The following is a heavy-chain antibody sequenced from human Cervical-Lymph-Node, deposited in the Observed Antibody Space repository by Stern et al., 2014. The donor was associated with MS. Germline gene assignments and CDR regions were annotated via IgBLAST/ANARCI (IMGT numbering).Heavy chain of an antibody. Sequence: QVQLQESGPGLVKPSETLSLICTISGGSISSYYWSWIRQPPGKGLEWIGYIYFSWSTKYNPSLKSRATISVDTSMKQFSLELNSMTAADTAVYYCARGYSSSYYASGFDLWGRGTLVTVSS. CDR3: ARGYSSSYYASGFDL. D-gene: IGHD6-13*01. CDR2: IYFSWST. CDR1: GGSISSYY. V-gene: IGHV4-59*01. J-gene: IGHJ2*01.